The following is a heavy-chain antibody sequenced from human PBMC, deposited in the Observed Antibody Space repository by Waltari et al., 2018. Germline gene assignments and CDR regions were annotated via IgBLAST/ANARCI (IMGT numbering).Heavy chain of an antibody. CDR1: GFTFSSYG. D-gene: IGHD4-17*01. Sequence: QVQLVESGGGVVQPGGSLRLSCAASGFTFSSYGMHWVRQAPGKGLEWVAFIRYDGSNKYYADSGKGRFTISRDNSKNTLYLQMNSLRAEDTAVYYCAKGRTYGDQDGDWGQGTLVTVSS. CDR2: IRYDGSNK. V-gene: IGHV3-30*02. J-gene: IGHJ4*02. CDR3: AKGRTYGDQDGD.